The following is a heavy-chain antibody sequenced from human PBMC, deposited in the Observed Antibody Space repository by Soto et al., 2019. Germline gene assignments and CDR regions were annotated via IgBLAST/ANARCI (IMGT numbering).Heavy chain of an antibody. Sequence: NPSETLSLTCTVSGGSISSDDYYWSWIRQPPGKGLEWIGHIYYSGRTYYNPSLKSRLTISVDTSKNQFSLKLSSVSAADTAVYFCAGDRSNSPDYFDYWGQGTLVTVSS. CDR3: AGDRSNSPDYFDY. CDR1: GGSISSDDYY. V-gene: IGHV4-30-4*01. CDR2: IYYSGRT. D-gene: IGHD6-6*01. J-gene: IGHJ4*02.